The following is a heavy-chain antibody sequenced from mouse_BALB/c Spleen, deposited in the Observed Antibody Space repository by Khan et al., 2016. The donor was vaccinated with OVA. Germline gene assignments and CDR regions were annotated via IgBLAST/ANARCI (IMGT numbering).Heavy chain of an antibody. CDR1: GYTFTSNT. CDR2: INPRSGYT. CDR3: ARRTTGYTMDY. V-gene: IGHV1-4*01. J-gene: IGHJ4*01. D-gene: IGHD2-14*01. Sequence: VQLQQSGAELARPGASVRMSCKASGYTFTSNTMHWVKQRPGQGLEWIGYINPRSGYTNYNQNFKDNATLTADKSSSTAYMQLSSLTSEDSAVYYCARRTTGYTMDYWGQGTSVTVSS.